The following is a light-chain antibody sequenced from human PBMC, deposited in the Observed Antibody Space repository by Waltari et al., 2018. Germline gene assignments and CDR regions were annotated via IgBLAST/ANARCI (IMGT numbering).Light chain of an antibody. Sequence: QTVVTQEPSLTVSPGGTVTPTFASSAGEVTRGHPANCLQQRPGQPTSLLIFSTNDNHPPTPARFSGSLLGGKAALTLSEVQSEDEADYYCLLFFDNSRVFGGGTKLTVL. J-gene: IGLJ3*02. CDR1: AGEVTRGHP. CDR3: LLFFDNSRV. V-gene: IGLV7-43*01. CDR2: STN.